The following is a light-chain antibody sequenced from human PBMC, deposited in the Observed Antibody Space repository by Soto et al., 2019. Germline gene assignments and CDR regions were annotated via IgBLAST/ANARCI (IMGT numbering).Light chain of an antibody. CDR2: EVT. V-gene: IGLV2-14*01. CDR1: SSDIGAYNY. Sequence: QSALTQPASVSGSPGQSITISCIGTSSDIGAYNYVSWYQQHPGKVPKLMIYEVTNRPSGLSNRFSGSKSGNTASLTISGLQAVDEAEYFCSSYSSTSTLYVFGTGTKVTVL. CDR3: SSYSSTSTLYV. J-gene: IGLJ1*01.